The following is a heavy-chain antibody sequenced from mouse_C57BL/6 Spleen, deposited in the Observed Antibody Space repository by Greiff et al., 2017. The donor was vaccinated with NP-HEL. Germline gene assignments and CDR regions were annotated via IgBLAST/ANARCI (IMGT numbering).Heavy chain of an antibody. D-gene: IGHD1-1*01. CDR2: INPYNGDT. J-gene: IGHJ2*01. CDR1: GYSFTGYF. Sequence: EVQLVESGPELVKPGDSVKISCKASGYSFTGYFMNWVMQSHGKSLEWIGRINPYNGDTFYNQKFKGKATLTVDKSSSTAHMELRSLTSEDSAVYYCARRTTVAHYFDYWGQGTTLTVSS. CDR3: ARRTTVAHYFDY. V-gene: IGHV1-20*01.